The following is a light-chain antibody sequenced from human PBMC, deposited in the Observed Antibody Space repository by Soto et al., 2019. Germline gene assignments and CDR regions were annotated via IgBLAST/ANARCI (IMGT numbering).Light chain of an antibody. V-gene: IGKV3-20*01. CDR1: QTVRNNY. CDR3: QQYGSSPFT. Sequence: FVLTQSPGTLSLSPWERATLSCRASQTVRNNYLAWYQQKPGQAPRLLIYDASSRATGIPDRFSGGGSGTDFTLTISRLEPEDFAVYYCQQYGSSPFTFGQGTRLEIK. CDR2: DAS. J-gene: IGKJ5*01.